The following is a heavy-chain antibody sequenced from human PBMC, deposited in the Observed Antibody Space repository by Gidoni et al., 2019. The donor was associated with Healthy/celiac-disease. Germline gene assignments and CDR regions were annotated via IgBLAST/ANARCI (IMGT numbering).Heavy chain of an antibody. CDR2: IWYDGSNK. CDR3: ARDGWELDLGYYFDY. D-gene: IGHD1-26*01. Sequence: FTFSSYGMHWVRPAPGQGLEWVAVIWYDGSNKYYADSVKGRFTISRDNSKNTLYLQMNSLRAEDTAVYYCARDGWELDLGYYFDYWGQGTLVTVSS. V-gene: IGHV3-33*01. J-gene: IGHJ4*02. CDR1: FTFSSYG.